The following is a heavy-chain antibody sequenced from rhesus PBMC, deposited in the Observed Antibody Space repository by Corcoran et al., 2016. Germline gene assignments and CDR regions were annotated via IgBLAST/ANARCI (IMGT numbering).Heavy chain of an antibody. CDR2: ISYTGKTI. Sequence: EVQLVESGGGLVQHGGSLRLSCAASGLTFSSYGISWVRQSPGKGVEWVSYISYTGKTIYSADSVKGRFTISRDNAKNALSLQMSSLRAEDTAVYYCTRGAYSWNPGYFDYWGQGVLVTVSS. CDR3: TRGAYSWNPGYFDY. V-gene: IGHV3-136*01. CDR1: GLTFSSYG. D-gene: IGHD1-1-1*01. J-gene: IGHJ4*01.